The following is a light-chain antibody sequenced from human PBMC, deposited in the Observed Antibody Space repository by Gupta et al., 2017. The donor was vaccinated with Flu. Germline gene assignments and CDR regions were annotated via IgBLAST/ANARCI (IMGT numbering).Light chain of an antibody. CDR3: WQRCSLGCT. V-gene: IGKV6D-21*02. CDR2: YAS. CDR1: QSIGSS. J-gene: IGKJ4*01. Sequence: EIVLTQSPDFQSVTPKEKVTITCRASQSIGSSLHWYQQKPDQSPKLLIKYASQSISGVPSTFSGSRSAGAFSLSINSLEAEDAAASYFWQRCSLGCTFGGGTKVEIK.